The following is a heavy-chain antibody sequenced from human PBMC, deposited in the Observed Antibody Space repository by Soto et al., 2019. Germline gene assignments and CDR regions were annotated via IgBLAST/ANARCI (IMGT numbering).Heavy chain of an antibody. Sequence: PGGSLRLSCAASGFTFSSYEMNWVRQAPGKGLEWVSYISSSGSTIYYAGSVKGRFTISRDNAKNSLYLQMNSLRAEDTAVYYCARDRDTEPTCFYDWGQGTMVIVSS. CDR1: GFTFSSYE. V-gene: IGHV3-48*03. J-gene: IGHJ4*02. CDR2: ISSSGSTI. D-gene: IGHD4-17*01. CDR3: ARDRDTEPTCFYD.